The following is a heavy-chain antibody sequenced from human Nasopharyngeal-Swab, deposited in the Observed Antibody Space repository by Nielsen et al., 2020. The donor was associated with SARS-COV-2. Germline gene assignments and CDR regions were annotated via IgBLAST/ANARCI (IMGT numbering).Heavy chain of an antibody. CDR1: GFTFSSYA. CDR3: ARGAGSVAGFDY. D-gene: IGHD2-15*01. CDR2: ISGSGGST. J-gene: IGHJ4*02. Sequence: GESLKISCAASGFTFSSYAMSWVRQAPGKGLEWVSAISGSGGSTYYADSVKGRFTISRDNSKNTLYLQMNSLRAEDTAVYYCARGAGSVAGFDYWGQGTLVTVSS. V-gene: IGHV3-23*01.